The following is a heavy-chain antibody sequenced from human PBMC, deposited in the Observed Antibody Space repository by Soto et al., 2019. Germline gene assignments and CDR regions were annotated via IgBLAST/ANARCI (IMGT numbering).Heavy chain of an antibody. J-gene: IGHJ6*02. D-gene: IGHD3-10*01. CDR3: ARDPHGSGSYYVYYYYGMDV. Sequence: EVQLVESGGGLIKPGGSLRLSCAASGFTFSSYSMNWVRQAPGKGLEWVSSISSSSSYIYYADSVKGRFTISRDNAKNSLYLQMNSLRAEDTAVYYCARDPHGSGSYYVYYYYGMDVWGQGTTVTVSS. CDR1: GFTFSSYS. V-gene: IGHV3-21*01. CDR2: ISSSSSYI.